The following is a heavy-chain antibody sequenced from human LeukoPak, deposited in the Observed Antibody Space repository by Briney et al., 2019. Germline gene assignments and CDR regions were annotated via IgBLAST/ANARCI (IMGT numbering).Heavy chain of an antibody. CDR2: IYPGDSDT. V-gene: IGHV5-51*01. D-gene: IGHD6-13*01. CDR1: GYSFTSYW. CDR3: ARRVRYSSSWFPLGPFDY. J-gene: IGHJ4*02. Sequence: GESLKISCKGSGYSFTSYWIGWVRQMPGKGLEWMGIIYPGDSDTRYSPSFQGQVTISADKSISTAYLQWSSLKASDTAMYYCARRVRYSSSWFPLGPFDYWGQGTLVTVSS.